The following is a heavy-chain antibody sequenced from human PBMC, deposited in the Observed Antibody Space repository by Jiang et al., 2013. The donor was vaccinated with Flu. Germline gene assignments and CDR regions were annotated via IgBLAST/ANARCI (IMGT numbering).Heavy chain of an antibody. Sequence: LLKPSETLSLTCAVYGGSFSGYYWSWIRQPPGKGLEWIGEINHSGSTNYNPSLKSRVTISVDTSKNQFSLKLSSVTAADTAVYYCARGEIGWIVPLRRGMDVWGQGTTVTVSS. CDR3: ARGEIGWIVPLRRGMDV. CDR1: GGSFSGYY. CDR2: INHSGST. D-gene: IGHD2-2*03. V-gene: IGHV4-34*01. J-gene: IGHJ6*02.